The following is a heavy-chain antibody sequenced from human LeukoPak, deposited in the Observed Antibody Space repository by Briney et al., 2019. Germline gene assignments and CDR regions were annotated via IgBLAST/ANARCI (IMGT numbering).Heavy chain of an antibody. CDR2: IRHDGSET. D-gene: IGHD3-22*01. CDR1: GFPFSSYW. CDR3: ARGETYDYESNGYLDF. V-gene: IGHV3-7*01. Sequence: GGSLRLSCAASGFPFSSYWMSWVRQAPGKGLEWVANIRHDGSETYYVDSLRGRFTISRDNAKNLVYLQMSSLRAEDTAIYYCARGETYDYESNGYLDFWGQGTVVTVSS. J-gene: IGHJ4*02.